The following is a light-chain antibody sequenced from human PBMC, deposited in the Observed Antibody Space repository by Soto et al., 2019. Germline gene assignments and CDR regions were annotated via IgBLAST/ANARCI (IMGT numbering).Light chain of an antibody. CDR2: DAS. J-gene: IGKJ2*01. CDR3: QPRSTGPYT. Sequence: EIVLTQFPATLSLSPGERVTLSCRASPSISSYLVWYQQKPGKTPRLLMSDASTRATGIPARLSGSGSGTDFTLAIRSLEPEDSAVYLCQPRSTGPYTFCQGTKVEIK. CDR1: PSISSY. V-gene: IGKV3-11*01.